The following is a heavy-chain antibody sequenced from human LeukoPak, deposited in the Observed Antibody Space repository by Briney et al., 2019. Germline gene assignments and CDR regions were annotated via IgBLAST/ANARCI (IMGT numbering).Heavy chain of an antibody. CDR3: ARARILVVIATDAFDV. D-gene: IGHD2-21*01. V-gene: IGHV4-61*02. Sequence: SETLSLTCSVSGESISRGGYHWNWIRQSAGKGLEWIGRINTSGSSNYNPSLKSRVSISVDTSKNHFSLRLSSVTAADTAVYYCARARILVVIATDAFDVWGQGTIVTVSS. CDR1: GESISRGGYH. CDR2: INTSGSS. J-gene: IGHJ3*01.